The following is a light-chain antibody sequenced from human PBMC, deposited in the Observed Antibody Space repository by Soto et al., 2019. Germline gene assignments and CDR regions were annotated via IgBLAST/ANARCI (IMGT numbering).Light chain of an antibody. V-gene: IGKV3-15*01. CDR2: DTS. Sequence: LLTPSLATLSVSPGESATLSCRARQSVSIKLAWYQQKPGQAPRLLIYDTSTRATGIPARFSGSGSGTEFTPTISSLQSEDFAVYYCQQYTSWPPITFGQGTRLEIK. J-gene: IGKJ5*01. CDR3: QQYTSWPPIT. CDR1: QSVSIK.